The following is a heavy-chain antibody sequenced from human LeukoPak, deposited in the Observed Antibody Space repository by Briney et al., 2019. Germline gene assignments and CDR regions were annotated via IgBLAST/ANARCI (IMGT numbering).Heavy chain of an antibody. CDR2: ISSSSRFI. Sequence: GGSLRLSCAASGFTFSSYAMSWVRQAPGKGLEWVSLISSSSRFIYYGDSVKGRFTISRDNAKKSLYLQMNSLRAEDTAVYYCARAVYCSGGGCFWYFDLWGRGTLVTVSS. D-gene: IGHD2-15*01. V-gene: IGHV3-21*01. CDR1: GFTFSSYA. J-gene: IGHJ2*01. CDR3: ARAVYCSGGGCFWYFDL.